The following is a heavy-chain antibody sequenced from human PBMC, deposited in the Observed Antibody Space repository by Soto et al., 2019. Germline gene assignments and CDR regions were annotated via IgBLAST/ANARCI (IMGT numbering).Heavy chain of an antibody. D-gene: IGHD3-10*01. CDR3: ARDLYYYGSGTYSGGY. J-gene: IGHJ4*02. CDR2: ISAYNGNT. Sequence: ASVKVSCKASGYTFSNYGFTWVRQAPGQSLEWMGWISAYNGNTNYAQNLQGRVTMTTDTSTSTAYMELRSLRSDDTAVYYCARDLYYYGSGTYSGGYWGQGTLVTVSS. CDR1: GYTFSNYG. V-gene: IGHV1-18*01.